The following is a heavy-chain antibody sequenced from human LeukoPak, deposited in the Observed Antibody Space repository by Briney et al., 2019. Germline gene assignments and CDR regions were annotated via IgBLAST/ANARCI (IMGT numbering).Heavy chain of an antibody. CDR3: ARGLSGSSSVWFDP. Sequence: ASVKVSCKASGGTFSSYAISWVRQAPGQGLEWMGGIIPIFGTANYAQKFQGRVTITTDESTSTAYMELSGLRSEDTAVYYCARGLSGSSSVWFDPWGQGTLVTVSS. D-gene: IGHD6-6*01. CDR1: GGTFSSYA. J-gene: IGHJ5*02. CDR2: IIPIFGTA. V-gene: IGHV1-69*05.